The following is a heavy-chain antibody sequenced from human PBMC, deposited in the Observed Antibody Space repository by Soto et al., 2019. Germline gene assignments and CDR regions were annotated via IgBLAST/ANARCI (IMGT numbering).Heavy chain of an antibody. CDR1: GGSISSSSYY. Sequence: QLQLQESGPGLVKPSETLSLTCTVSGGSISSSSYYWGWIRQPPGKGLEWIGSIYYSGSTYYNPSLTSRVTISVDTSKTQFSLKLSSVTAADTAVYYCARGTDFWSGYTNWFDPWGQGTLVTVSS. J-gene: IGHJ5*02. CDR3: ARGTDFWSGYTNWFDP. V-gene: IGHV4-39*01. CDR2: IYYSGST. D-gene: IGHD3-3*01.